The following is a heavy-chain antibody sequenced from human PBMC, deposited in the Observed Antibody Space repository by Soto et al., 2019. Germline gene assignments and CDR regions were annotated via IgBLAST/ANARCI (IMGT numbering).Heavy chain of an antibody. CDR2: IIPIFGTA. D-gene: IGHD3-3*01. V-gene: IGHV1-69*01. CDR3: ARGLLNYDFWSGYNY. CDR1: GDTFSSYA. J-gene: IGHJ4*02. Sequence: QVQLVQSGAEVKKPGSSVKVSCKASGDTFSSYAISWVRQDPGQGLEWMGGIIPIFGTANYAQKFQGRVTITADESTSTAYMELSSLRSEDTAVYYCARGLLNYDFWSGYNYWGQGTLVTVSS.